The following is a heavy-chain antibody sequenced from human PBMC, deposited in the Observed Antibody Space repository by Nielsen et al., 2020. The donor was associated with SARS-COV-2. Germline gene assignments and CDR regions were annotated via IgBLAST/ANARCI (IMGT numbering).Heavy chain of an antibody. Sequence: GESLKISCAASGFTFSSYGMHWVRQAPGKGLEWVAVISYDGSNKYYADSVRGRFTISRDNSKNTLYLQMNSLRAEDTAVYYCAKDRRYCSSTSCRIFDYWGQGTLVTVSS. J-gene: IGHJ4*02. CDR2: ISYDGSNK. D-gene: IGHD2-2*01. CDR1: GFTFSSYG. CDR3: AKDRRYCSSTSCRIFDY. V-gene: IGHV3-30*18.